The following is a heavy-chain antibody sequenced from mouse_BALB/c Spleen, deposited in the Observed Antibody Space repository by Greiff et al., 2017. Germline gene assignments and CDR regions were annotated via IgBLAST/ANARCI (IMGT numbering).Heavy chain of an antibody. V-gene: IGHV1-87*01. J-gene: IGHJ3*01. CDR2: IYPGDGDT. CDR3: ASKEGFAY. Sequence: VQLQQSGAELARPGASVKLSCKASGYTFTSYWMQWVKQRPGQGLEWIGAIYPGDGDTRYTQKFKGKATLTADKSSSTAYMQLSSLASEDFAVYYCASKEGFAYWGQGTLVTVSA. CDR1: GYTFTSYW. D-gene: IGHD1-3*01.